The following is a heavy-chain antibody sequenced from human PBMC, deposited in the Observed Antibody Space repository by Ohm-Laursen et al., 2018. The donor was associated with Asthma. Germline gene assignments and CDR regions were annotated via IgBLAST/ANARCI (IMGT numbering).Heavy chain of an antibody. J-gene: IGHJ6*02. CDR3: AGHYYGSGSHYYYYGMDV. D-gene: IGHD3-10*01. V-gene: IGHV3-30*03. Sequence: SLRLSCAASGFTFSSYGMHWVRQAPGKGLEWVAVISYDGSNKYYADSVKGRFTISRDNSKNTLYLQMNSLRAEDTAVYYCAGHYYGSGSHYYYYGMDVWGQGTTVTVSS. CDR2: ISYDGSNK. CDR1: GFTFSSYG.